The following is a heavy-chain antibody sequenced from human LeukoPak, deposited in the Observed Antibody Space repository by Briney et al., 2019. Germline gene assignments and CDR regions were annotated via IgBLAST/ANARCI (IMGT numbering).Heavy chain of an antibody. J-gene: IGHJ4*02. CDR2: ISAYNGNT. CDR1: GYTFTSYG. Sequence: ASVSLSCKASGYTFTSYGISWVREAPGQGLEWMGWISAYNGNTNYAQTLQGRVTITTDPSTSTAYRELGSLTPDDTAVYYFAPLYRSFYYDYWGQGTLVTVSS. CDR3: APLYRSFYYDY. V-gene: IGHV1-18*01. D-gene: IGHD3-16*02.